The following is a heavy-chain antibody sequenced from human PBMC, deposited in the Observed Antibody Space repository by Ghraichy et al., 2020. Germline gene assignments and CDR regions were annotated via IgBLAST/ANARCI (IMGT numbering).Heavy chain of an antibody. CDR2: INHSGST. CDR3: ARLLYSSSSDWFDP. D-gene: IGHD6-6*01. J-gene: IGHJ5*02. CDR1: GGSFRAYY. V-gene: IGHV4-34*01. Sequence: SETLSLTCAVYGGSFRAYYWNWIRQPPGKGLEWIWEINHSGSTNYNPSLKSRVTISVDTSKNQFSLKVSSVTAADTAVYYCARLLYSSSSDWFDPWGQGTLLTVSS.